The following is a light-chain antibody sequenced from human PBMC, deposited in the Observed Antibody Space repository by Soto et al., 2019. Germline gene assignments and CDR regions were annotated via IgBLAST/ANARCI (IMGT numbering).Light chain of an antibody. J-gene: IGLJ1*01. Sequence: QSVLTQPPSASASPGQSVAISCTGTSSDVGGYNYVSWYQQHPGKAPKLMIYEVNNRPSGVPDRFSGSKSGNTASLTVSGLQAEDEADYYCSSYAGSSDVFGTGTKVTVL. CDR2: EVN. CDR3: SSYAGSSDV. CDR1: SSDVGGYNY. V-gene: IGLV2-8*01.